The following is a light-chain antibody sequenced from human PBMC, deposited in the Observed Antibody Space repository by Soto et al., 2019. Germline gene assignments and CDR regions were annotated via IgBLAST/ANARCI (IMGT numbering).Light chain of an antibody. V-gene: IGLV1-44*01. Sequence: QSVLTQPPSASGTPGQRVTISCSGSSSNIGSNTVNWYQQLPGTAPTLLIYSNNQRPSGVPDRFSGSKSGTSASLAVNGLQSGDEADYYCAAWDDGLNGPLFGGGTKVTVL. CDR2: SNN. CDR3: AAWDDGLNGPL. CDR1: SSNIGSNT. J-gene: IGLJ3*02.